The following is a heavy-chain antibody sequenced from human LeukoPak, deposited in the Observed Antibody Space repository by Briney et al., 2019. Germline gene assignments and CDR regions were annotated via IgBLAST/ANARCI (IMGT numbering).Heavy chain of an antibody. CDR1: GYTFTSYG. CDR2: ISAYNGNT. CDR3: ERDAVGATPGAVDY. J-gene: IGHJ4*02. V-gene: IGHV1-18*01. Sequence: GASVKVSCKASGYTFTSYGISWVRQAPGQGLEWMGWISAYNGNTNYAQKLQGRVTMTTDTSKSTAYMELRSLRSGDTAVYYCERDAVGATPGAVDYWGQGTLVTVSS. D-gene: IGHD1-26*01.